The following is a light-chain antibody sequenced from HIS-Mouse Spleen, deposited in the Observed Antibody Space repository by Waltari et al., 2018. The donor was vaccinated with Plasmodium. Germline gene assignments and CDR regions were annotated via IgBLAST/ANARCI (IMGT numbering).Light chain of an antibody. Sequence: ASVGDRVTITCRASQSISSWLAWYQQKPGKAPKLLIYKASSLESVVPAIRFSGSGSGTEFTLTISSLQPDDFATYYCQQYNSYWTFGQGTKVEIK. V-gene: IGKV1-5*03. CDR2: KAS. CDR1: QSISSW. J-gene: IGKJ1*01. CDR3: QQYNSYWT.